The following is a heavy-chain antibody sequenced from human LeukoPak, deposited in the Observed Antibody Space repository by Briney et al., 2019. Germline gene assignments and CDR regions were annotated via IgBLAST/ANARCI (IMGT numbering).Heavy chain of an antibody. D-gene: IGHD2-2*02. CDR2: IIPIFGTA. J-gene: IGHJ3*01. CDR3: ARERRYLFDL. V-gene: IGHV1-69*13. CDR1: GGTFSIYA. Sequence: ASVRVSCKASGGTFSIYAISWVRQAPGQGLEWMGGIIPIFGTANYAQKFQGRVTITADESTSTAYMELSSLRSEDTAVYYCARERRYLFDLWGQGTMVTVSS.